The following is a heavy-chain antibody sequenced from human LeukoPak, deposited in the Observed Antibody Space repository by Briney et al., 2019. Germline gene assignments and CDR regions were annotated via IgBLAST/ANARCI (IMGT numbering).Heavy chain of an antibody. D-gene: IGHD2-2*01. CDR1: GFTFTSTA. CDR2: ILVGSGNT. J-gene: IGHJ4*02. Sequence: SVKVSCKASGFTFTSTAVQWVRQARGQRLEWLGWILVGSGNTNYAQMFQERVTLTWDVSTSTAYMVLSSLRSEDTAIYYCASDPPYTSSSAWWGQGTLVTVSS. V-gene: IGHV1-58*01. CDR3: ASDPPYTSSSAW.